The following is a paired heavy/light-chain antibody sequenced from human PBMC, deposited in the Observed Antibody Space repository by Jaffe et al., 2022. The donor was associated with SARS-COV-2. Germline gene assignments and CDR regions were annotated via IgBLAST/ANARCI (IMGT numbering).Heavy chain of an antibody. CDR3: ARVDIGGYSHGFMLVSGLDV. J-gene: IGHJ6*02. D-gene: IGHD5-18*01. V-gene: IGHV4-59*02. CDR1: GASVSNYF. Sequence: QVQLQESGPGLVKPSETLSLTCTVSGASVSNYFWSWIRQPPAKGLEWIGYTSYGGSAYYNPSLKSRVAISVDTSKNHFSLKLSSVTAADTAVYYCARVDIGGYSHGFMLVSGLDVWGQGTTVTVSS. CDR2: TSYGGSA.
Light chain of an antibody. CDR3: SSYAGSNNVV. Sequence: QSALTQPPSASGSPGQSVTISCTGTSSDVGGYTYVSWYQKHPGKAPKLMIYEVNKRPSGVPDRFSGSKSGSTASLTVSGLQADDEADYYCSSYAGSNNVVFGGGTKLTVL. CDR1: SSDVGGYTY. V-gene: IGLV2-8*01. J-gene: IGLJ2*01. CDR2: EVN.